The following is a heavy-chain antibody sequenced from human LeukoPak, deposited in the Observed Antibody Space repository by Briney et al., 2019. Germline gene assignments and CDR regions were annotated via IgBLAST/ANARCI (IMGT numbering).Heavy chain of an antibody. CDR3: ASFTSASHDAFDI. D-gene: IGHD3-10*01. CDR2: ITGVIGST. Sequence: GGSLRLSCAASGFTFSNYAMSWVRQAPGKGLEWVSGITAITGVIGSTYYADSVKGRFTISRDNSKNTLYLQMNSLRAEDTAVYYCASFTSASHDAFDIWGQGTMVTVSS. V-gene: IGHV3-23*01. CDR1: GFTFSNYA. J-gene: IGHJ3*02.